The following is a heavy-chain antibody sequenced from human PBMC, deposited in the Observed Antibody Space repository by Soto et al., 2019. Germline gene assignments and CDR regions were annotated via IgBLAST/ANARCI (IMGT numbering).Heavy chain of an antibody. CDR2: ISYSGNT. Sequence: SETLSLTCTVSGGSVSSYYWNWIRQPPGKGLEWIGYISYSGNTNYNPSLKSRVTISLDTSKNQFSLKLTSVTAADTAVYYCARGDDWKSSCFDPWGQGTLVTVSS. D-gene: IGHD1-1*01. J-gene: IGHJ5*02. CDR1: GGSVSSYY. V-gene: IGHV4-59*02. CDR3: ARGDDWKSSCFDP.